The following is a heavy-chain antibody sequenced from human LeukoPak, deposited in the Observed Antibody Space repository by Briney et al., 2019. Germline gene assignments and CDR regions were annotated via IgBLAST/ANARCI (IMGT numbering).Heavy chain of an antibody. CDR2: INPNSGGT. CDR1: GYTFTGYY. V-gene: IGHV1-2*02. Sequence: ASVKVSCKASGYTFTGYYMHWVRQASGQGLEWMGWINPNSGGTNYAQKFQGRVTMTRDTSISTAYMELSRLRSDDTAVYYCARDPTVGYYDSSGYWPEYYFDYWGQGTLVTVSS. CDR3: ARDPTVGYYDSSGYWPEYYFDY. D-gene: IGHD3-22*01. J-gene: IGHJ4*02.